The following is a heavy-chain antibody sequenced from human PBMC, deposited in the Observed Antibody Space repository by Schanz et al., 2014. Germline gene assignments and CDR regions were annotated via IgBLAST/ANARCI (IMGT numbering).Heavy chain of an antibody. J-gene: IGHJ3*02. CDR2: IFTDGRT. V-gene: IGHV3-66*01. D-gene: IGHD4-17*01. CDR1: GFAVDNYY. Sequence: EEQLVESGGGLVQPGGSLRLSCAASGFAVDNYYMSCVRQAPGRGLEWVSIIFTDGRTYYADSVKGRFTISRDSSKNTLFLQMNSLRAEDTAVYYCARKMKLGVYGGKGHDSLDIWGQGTMVTVSS. CDR3: ARKMKLGVYGGKGHDSLDI.